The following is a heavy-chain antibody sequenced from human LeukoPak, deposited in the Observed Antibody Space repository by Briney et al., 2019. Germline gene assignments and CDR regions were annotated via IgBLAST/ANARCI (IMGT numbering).Heavy chain of an antibody. D-gene: IGHD3-9*01. CDR3: ARQGYFDWLLNYYYYMDV. J-gene: IGHJ6*03. CDR1: GYSISSGYY. CDR2: IYHSGNT. V-gene: IGHV4-38-2*02. Sequence: SETLSLTCTVSGYSISSGYYWGWIRQPPGKGLEWIGSIYHSGNTYYNPSLKSRVIVSVDTSKNQFSLKLSSVTAADTAVYYCARQGYFDWLLNYYYYMDVWGKGTTVTISS.